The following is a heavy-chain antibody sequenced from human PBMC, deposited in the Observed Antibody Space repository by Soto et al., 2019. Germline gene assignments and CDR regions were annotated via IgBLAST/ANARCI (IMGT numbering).Heavy chain of an antibody. V-gene: IGHV5-51*01. Sequence: PGASLKISCHASGYYFTDYWIGWVRQMPGKGLEWMGIIHPRDSDTKYSPSFQGHVTFSVDTSISTAFLQWNSLKASASAIYYSARQHYDFWGGSDIGSSYFDFWGRGTQVTVSS. CDR2: IHPRDSDT. J-gene: IGHJ2*01. CDR1: GYYFTDYW. D-gene: IGHD3-3*01. CDR3: ARQHYDFWGGSDIGSSYFDF.